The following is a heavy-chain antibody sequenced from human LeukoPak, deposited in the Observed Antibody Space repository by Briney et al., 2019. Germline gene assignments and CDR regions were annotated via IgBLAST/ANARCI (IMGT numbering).Heavy chain of an antibody. Sequence: SEFLSLTCTVSGGSISSSSYYWGWIRQPPGKGLEWIGSIYYSGSTYYNPSLKSRVTISVDTSKNQFSLKLSSVTAADTAVYYCARHLSRLGYCSSTSCSPAFDIWGQGTMVTVSS. V-gene: IGHV4-39*01. CDR1: GGSISSSSYY. CDR3: ARHLSRLGYCSSTSCSPAFDI. J-gene: IGHJ3*02. CDR2: IYYSGST. D-gene: IGHD2-2*01.